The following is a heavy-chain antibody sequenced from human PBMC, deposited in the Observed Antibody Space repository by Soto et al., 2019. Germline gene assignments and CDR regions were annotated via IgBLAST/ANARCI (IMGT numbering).Heavy chain of an antibody. Sequence: GESLKISCKVSGYSFTSYWIGWVRQMPGKGLEWMGIIYPGDSDTRYSPSFQGQVTISADKPISTAYLQWSSLKASDTAMYYCARPASRKGFGWFDPWGQGTLVTVSS. CDR3: ARPASRKGFGWFDP. J-gene: IGHJ5*02. CDR1: GYSFTSYW. D-gene: IGHD3-3*01. V-gene: IGHV5-51*01. CDR2: IYPGDSDT.